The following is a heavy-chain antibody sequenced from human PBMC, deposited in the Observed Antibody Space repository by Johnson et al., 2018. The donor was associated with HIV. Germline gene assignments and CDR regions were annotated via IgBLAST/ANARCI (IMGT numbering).Heavy chain of an antibody. CDR1: GFTFSSYA. CDR2: ISYDGSNK. V-gene: IGHV3-30*04. CDR3: ARGALQRGSWDGRDAFDI. Sequence: QVQLVESGGGLVQPGRSLRLSCAASGFTFSSYAMHWVRQAPGKGLEWVAVISYDGSNKYYADSVKGRFTISRDNSKNTLYLQMNSLRAEDTAVYYCARGALQRGSWDGRDAFDIWGQGTMVTVSS. D-gene: IGHD6-13*01. J-gene: IGHJ3*02.